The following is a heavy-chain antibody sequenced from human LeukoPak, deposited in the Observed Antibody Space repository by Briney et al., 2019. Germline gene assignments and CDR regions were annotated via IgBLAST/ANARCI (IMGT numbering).Heavy chain of an antibody. CDR2: ISGSGVGT. V-gene: IGHV3-23*01. Sequence: GGSLRLSCAASGFIFSTFAMSWVRQAPGKGLEWVSGISGSGVGTYYADSVKGRFTISRDNSKNTLYLQMNSLRAEDTAVYYCAKDLLFLEGFDYWGQGTLVTVSS. CDR3: AKDLLFLEGFDY. J-gene: IGHJ4*02. D-gene: IGHD3-3*01. CDR1: GFIFSTFA.